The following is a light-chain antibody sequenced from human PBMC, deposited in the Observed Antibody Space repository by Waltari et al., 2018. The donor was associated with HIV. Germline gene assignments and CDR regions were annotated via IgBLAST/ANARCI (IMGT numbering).Light chain of an antibody. CDR3: SSYTSSSTVV. CDR1: SKYVGGYNH. J-gene: IGLJ2*01. Sequence: QSALTQPAPVAGAPGQPIPLPCTGTSKYVGGYNHVPWYQQHRAKAPQPLFYDVSNRPSGVCNRFSGSKSGNTASRTISGLQAEDEADYYCSSYTSSSTVVFGGGTKLTVL. V-gene: IGLV2-14*03. CDR2: DVS.